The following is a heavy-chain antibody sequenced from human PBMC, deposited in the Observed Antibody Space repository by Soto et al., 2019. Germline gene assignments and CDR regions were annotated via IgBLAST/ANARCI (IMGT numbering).Heavy chain of an antibody. J-gene: IGHJ6*02. V-gene: IGHV4-34*01. CDR3: ARGYSGYDWLGYYYYGMDV. D-gene: IGHD5-12*01. CDR1: GGSFSGYY. CDR2: INHSGST. Sequence: SETLSLTCAVYGGSFSGYYWSWIRQPPGKGLEWIGEINHSGSTNYNPSLKSRVTISVDTSKNQFSLKLSSVTAADTAVYYCARGYSGYDWLGYYYYGMDVWGQGTTVTV.